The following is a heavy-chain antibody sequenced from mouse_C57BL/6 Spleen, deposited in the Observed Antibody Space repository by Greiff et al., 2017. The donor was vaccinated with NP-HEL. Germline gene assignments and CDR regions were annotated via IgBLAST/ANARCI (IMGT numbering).Heavy chain of an antibody. V-gene: IGHV1-54*01. CDR1: GYAFTNYL. CDR3: ARYDYDGAY. Sequence: QVQLKQSGAELVRPGTSVKVSCKASGYAFTNYLIEWVKQRPGQGLEWIGVINPGSGGTNYNEKFKGKATLTADKSSSTAYMQLSSLTSEDSAVYFCARYDYDGAYWGQGTLVTVSA. D-gene: IGHD2-4*01. CDR2: INPGSGGT. J-gene: IGHJ3*01.